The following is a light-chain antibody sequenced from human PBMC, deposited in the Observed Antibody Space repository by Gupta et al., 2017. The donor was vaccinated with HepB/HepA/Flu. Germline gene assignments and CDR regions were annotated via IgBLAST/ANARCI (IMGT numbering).Light chain of an antibody. CDR1: QDIRNE. J-gene: IGKJ4*01. V-gene: IGKV1-6*01. CDR2: SAS. CDR3: LQDLSCPLT. Sequence: AIEMTQPPSSLSASAGDRVTITCRASQDIRNELSWYQQTPGRAPNILISSASNLQTGVPSRFSGSGSGTDFTLTISSLQPDEIATYYCLQDLSCPLTFGGGTKVEI.